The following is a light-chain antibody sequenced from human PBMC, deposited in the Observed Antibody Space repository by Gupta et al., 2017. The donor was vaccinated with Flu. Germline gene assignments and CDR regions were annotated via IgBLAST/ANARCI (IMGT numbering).Light chain of an antibody. V-gene: IGLV1-40*01. Sequence: VLTLPPSVSGAPGQSVTVSCTGSTANIGAGYDVHWYQQLPGTAPKLLIYGNTDRPSGGTDRLSGSKSGTTAALAITGLHAEEEEDYYCQSEDKSRSGHYVFGTGTKVTVL. J-gene: IGLJ1*01. CDR1: TANIGAGYD. CDR2: GNT. CDR3: QSEDKSRSGHYV.